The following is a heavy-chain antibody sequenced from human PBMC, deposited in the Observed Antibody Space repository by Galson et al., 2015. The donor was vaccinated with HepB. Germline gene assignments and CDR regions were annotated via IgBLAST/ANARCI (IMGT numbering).Heavy chain of an antibody. D-gene: IGHD3-16*02. Sequence: ETLSLTCAVYGGSFSDYYWSWIRQPPGKGLEWIGEINHSGSANDNPSLKSRITISVDTSKNQFSLKLTSVTAADAAVYYCARGPASVVYDYVWGSSRQPLYYLDSWGQGTLLTVSS. V-gene: IGHV4-34*01. CDR2: INHSGSA. J-gene: IGHJ4*02. CDR3: ARGPASVVYDYVWGSSRQPLYYLDS. CDR1: GGSFSDYY.